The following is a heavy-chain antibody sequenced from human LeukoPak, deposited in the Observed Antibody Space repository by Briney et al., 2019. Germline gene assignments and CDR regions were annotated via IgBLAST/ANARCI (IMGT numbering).Heavy chain of an antibody. CDR1: GDSVSSNIG. D-gene: IGHD5-24*01. V-gene: IGHV6-1*01. CDR3: ARGWLQSGFDY. CDR2: TYYSSNWYT. Sequence: SQTLSLTCAISGDSVSSNIGWTWIRPSPARGLEWLGRTYYSSNWYTDYARSLKSRITINPDTFKNQFSLHLDSVTPGDTAVYYCARGWLQSGFDYWGQGTLVTVSS. J-gene: IGHJ4*02.